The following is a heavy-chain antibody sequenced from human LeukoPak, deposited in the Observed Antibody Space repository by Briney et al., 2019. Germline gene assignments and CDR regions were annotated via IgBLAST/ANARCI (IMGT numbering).Heavy chain of an antibody. J-gene: IGHJ4*02. D-gene: IGHD5-18*01. V-gene: IGHV4-34*01. CDR3: ARRGGTWIQLWRPFDY. Sequence: PSETLSLTCAVYGGSVSGFYWSWIRQPPGKGLEWIGEINHSGSTNYDPSLKSRVTISVDTSKNQFSLKLSSVTAADTAVYYCARRGGTWIQLWRPFDYWGQGTLVTVSS. CDR2: INHSGST. CDR1: GGSVSGFY.